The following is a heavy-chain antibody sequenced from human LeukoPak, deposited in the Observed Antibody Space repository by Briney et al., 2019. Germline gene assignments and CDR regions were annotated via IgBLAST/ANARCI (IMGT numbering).Heavy chain of an antibody. Sequence: GGSLRLSCAASGFTLSTSGMHWVRQAPGKGLEWVSSISSSSSYIYYADSVKGRFTISRDNAKNSLYLQMNSLRAEDTAVYYCARDPDYGGNPGYFQHWGQGTLVTVSS. CDR1: GFTLSTSG. V-gene: IGHV3-21*01. D-gene: IGHD4-23*01. J-gene: IGHJ1*01. CDR2: ISSSSSYI. CDR3: ARDPDYGGNPGYFQH.